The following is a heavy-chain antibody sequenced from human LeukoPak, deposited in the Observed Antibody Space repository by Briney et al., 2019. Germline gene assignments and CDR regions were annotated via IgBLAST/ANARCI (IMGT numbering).Heavy chain of an antibody. CDR1: GYSSTSYW. CDR3: ARLAMGDSSGYYSYYFDY. V-gene: IGHV5-51*01. CDR2: IYPGDSDT. Sequence: GESLKISCNGSGYSSTSYWIGWVRQMPGKGLEWMGIIYPGDSDTRYSPSFQGQVTISADNSISTAYLQWSSLKASDTAMYYCARLAMGDSSGYYSYYFDYWGQGTLVTVSS. D-gene: IGHD3-22*01. J-gene: IGHJ4*02.